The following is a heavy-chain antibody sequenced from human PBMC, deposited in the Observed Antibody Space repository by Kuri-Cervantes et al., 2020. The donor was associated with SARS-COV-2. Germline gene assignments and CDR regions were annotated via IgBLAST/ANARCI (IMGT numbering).Heavy chain of an antibody. J-gene: IGHJ6*03. CDR1: SYTVTIYG. V-gene: IGHV1-18*01. CDR2: SSAYNGNT. D-gene: IGHD1-7*01. Sequence: ASVKVSCKASSYTVTIYGISWVLQAPGHGLEWMGWSSAYNGNTNYAQKLQGRVTMTTDTSTSTAYMELRRLRSDDRAVYYCARAHTRFNWNYILEYYYYYMDVWGKGTTVTVSS. CDR3: ARAHTRFNWNYILEYYYYYMDV.